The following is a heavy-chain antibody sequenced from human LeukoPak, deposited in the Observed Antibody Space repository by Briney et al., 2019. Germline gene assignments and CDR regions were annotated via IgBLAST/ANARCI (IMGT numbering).Heavy chain of an antibody. V-gene: IGHV3-48*03. CDR2: ISSTVSTI. CDR1: GLTLSSYE. CDR3: ATAAAVRGYLQH. J-gene: IGHJ1*01. Sequence: GGSLRLSCAASGLTLSSYEMSWVSQAAGKGMEWVSYISSTVSTIYYAASLKVRFTISRDNPNNSLYLQMNSLRAEDTAVYYCATAAAVRGYLQHWGQGTLFTVSS. D-gene: IGHD6-13*01.